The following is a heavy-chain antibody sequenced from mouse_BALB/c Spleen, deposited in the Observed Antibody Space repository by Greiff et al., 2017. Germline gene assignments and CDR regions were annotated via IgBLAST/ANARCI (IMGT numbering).Heavy chain of an antibody. CDR1: GFNIKDTY. V-gene: IGHV14-3*02. J-gene: IGHJ2*01. Sequence: VQLQQSGAELVKPGASVKLSCTASGFNIKDTYMHWVKQRPEQGLEWIGRIDPANGNTKYDPKFQGKATITADTCSNTAYLQLSSLTSEDTAVYYCARPFPYDYDGGHYFDYWGQGTTLTVSS. CDR2: IDPANGNT. D-gene: IGHD2-4*01. CDR3: ARPFPYDYDGGHYFDY.